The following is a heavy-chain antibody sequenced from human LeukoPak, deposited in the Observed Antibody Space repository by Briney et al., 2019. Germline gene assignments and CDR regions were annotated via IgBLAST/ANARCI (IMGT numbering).Heavy chain of an antibody. CDR1: GGSISSYY. J-gene: IGHJ5*02. CDR2: IYYSGST. CDR3: ARGGDFWSGNWFDP. D-gene: IGHD3-3*01. V-gene: IGHV4-59*01. Sequence: SETLSLTCTVSGGSISSYYWSWIRQPPGKGLEWIGYIYYSGSTNYNPSLKSRVTISVDTSKNQFSLKLSSVTAADTAVYYCARGGDFWSGNWFDPWGQGTLVTVSS.